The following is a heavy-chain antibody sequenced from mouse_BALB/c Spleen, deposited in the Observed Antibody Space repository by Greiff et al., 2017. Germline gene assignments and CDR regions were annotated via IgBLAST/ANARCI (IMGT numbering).Heavy chain of an antibody. CDR3: ARYGSRNWYFDV. CDR2: ISNGGGST. Sequence: EVHLVESGGGLVQPGGSLKLSCAASGFTFSSYTMSWVRQTPEKRLEWVAYISNGGGSTYYPDTVKGRFTISRDNAKNTLYLQMSSLKSEDTAMYYCARYGSRNWYFDVWGAGTTVTVSS. CDR1: GFTFSSYT. J-gene: IGHJ1*01. D-gene: IGHD1-1*01. V-gene: IGHV5-12-2*01.